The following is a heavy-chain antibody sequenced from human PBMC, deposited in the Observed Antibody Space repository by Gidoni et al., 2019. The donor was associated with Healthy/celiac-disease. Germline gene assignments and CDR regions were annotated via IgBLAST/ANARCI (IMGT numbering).Heavy chain of an antibody. CDR3: ARHSRHYYDSSGYYLTNAFDI. CDR2: IYYSGST. D-gene: IGHD3-22*01. CDR1: GGSISSGDYY. J-gene: IGHJ3*02. V-gene: IGHV4-30-4*01. Sequence: QVQLQESGPGLVKPSQTLSLTCTVSGGSISSGDYYWSWIRQPPGKGLEWIGYIYYSGSTYYNPSLKSRVTISVDTSKNQFSLKLSSVTAADTAVYYCARHSRHYYDSSGYYLTNAFDIWGQGTMVTVSS.